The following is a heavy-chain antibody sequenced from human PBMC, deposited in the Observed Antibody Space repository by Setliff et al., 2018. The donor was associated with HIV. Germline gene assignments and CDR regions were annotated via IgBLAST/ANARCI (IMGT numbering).Heavy chain of an antibody. Sequence: ASVTVSCKASGYTFRNCAVHWVRQAPGQRLEWMGWNGSGNGNTKISPKFQDRVTIIRDTSATTVYMEVNSLRSEDAAVYYCARISGNDRGGYYYHYFGYWGQGTLVTVSS. D-gene: IGHD3-22*01. CDR1: GYTFRNCA. CDR3: ARISGNDRGGYYYHYFGY. V-gene: IGHV1-3*04. J-gene: IGHJ4*02. CDR2: NGSGNGNT.